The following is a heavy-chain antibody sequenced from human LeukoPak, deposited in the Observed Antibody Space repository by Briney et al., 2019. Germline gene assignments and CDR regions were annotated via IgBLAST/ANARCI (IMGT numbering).Heavy chain of an antibody. V-gene: IGHV3-7*01. J-gene: IGHJ4*02. Sequence: GGSLRLSCVASGFTFSSYWMSWVRQAPGKGLEWVANIKQDGSEKYYVDSVKGRFTISRDNAKNSLYLQMNSLRAEDTAVYYCARMDIVATLRYWGQGTLVTVSS. CDR3: ARMDIVATLRY. CDR1: GFTFSSYW. D-gene: IGHD5-12*01. CDR2: IKQDGSEK.